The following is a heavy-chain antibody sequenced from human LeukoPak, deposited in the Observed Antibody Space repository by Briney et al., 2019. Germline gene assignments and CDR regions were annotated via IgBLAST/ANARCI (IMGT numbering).Heavy chain of an antibody. CDR3: ARVGRQLADY. V-gene: IGHV1-8*01. Sequence: ASVKVSCTASGYTFTSYDINWVRQATGQGLEWMGWMNPNSGNTGYAQKFQGRVTMTTDTSTSTAYMELRSLRSDDTAVYYCARVGRQLADYWGQGTLVTVSS. J-gene: IGHJ4*02. CDR2: MNPNSGNT. D-gene: IGHD6-13*01. CDR1: GYTFTSYD.